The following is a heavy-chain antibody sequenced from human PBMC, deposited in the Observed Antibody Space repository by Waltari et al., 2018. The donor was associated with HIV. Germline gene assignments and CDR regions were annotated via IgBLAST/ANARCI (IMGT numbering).Heavy chain of an antibody. D-gene: IGHD4-17*01. CDR3: AHRPRGSYGDYAWYFDL. V-gene: IGHV2-5*02. J-gene: IGHJ2*01. CDR2: IYWDDDK. Sequence: QITLKESGPTLVKPTQTLTLTCTFSGFSLSTSGVGVGWIRQPPGKALEWLALIYWDDDKRYSPSLKSRLTITKDTSKNQVVLTMTNMDPVDTATYYCAHRPRGSYGDYAWYFDLWGRGTLVTVSS. CDR1: GFSLSTSGVG.